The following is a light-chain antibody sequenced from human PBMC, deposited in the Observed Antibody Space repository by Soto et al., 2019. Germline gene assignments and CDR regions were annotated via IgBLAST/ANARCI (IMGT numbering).Light chain of an antibody. CDR3: QQFDSSAIT. J-gene: IGKJ5*01. V-gene: IGKV3-20*01. CDR2: GAS. Sequence: EIVLTQSPGTLSLSPGERATLSCRASQSVRNNYLAWYQRKRGQAPRLLIYGASTRATGIPDRFSGSGSGTDFTLTISRLEPEDFAVYYCQQFDSSAITFGQGTRLEIK. CDR1: QSVRNNY.